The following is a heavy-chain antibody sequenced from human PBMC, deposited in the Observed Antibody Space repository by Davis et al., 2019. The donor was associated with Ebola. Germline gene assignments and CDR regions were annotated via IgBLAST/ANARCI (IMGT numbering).Heavy chain of an antibody. CDR3: ARGRTTITNWFDL. Sequence: AASVKVSCKASGYTFTDYYLHWVRQAPGQGLEWMGRINPASGATEYAQNFQGRVTMTRDASITTAYMELSRLQSDDTVVYYCARGRTTITNWFDLWCQGTLVAVSS. V-gene: IGHV1-2*05. D-gene: IGHD5-12*01. J-gene: IGHJ5*02. CDR1: GYTFTDYY. CDR2: INPASGAT.